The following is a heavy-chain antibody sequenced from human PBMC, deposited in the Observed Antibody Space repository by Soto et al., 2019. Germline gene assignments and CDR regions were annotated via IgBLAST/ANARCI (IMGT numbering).Heavy chain of an antibody. D-gene: IGHD4-4*01. CDR3: ARDNDRLQLGGNYYYVLDV. CDR1: GGTFSSSA. CDR2: IIPLFRTP. V-gene: IGHV1-69*12. J-gene: IGHJ6*02. Sequence: QVQLVQSGAEMKEPGSSVKVSCKTSGGTFSSSAISWLRQAPGQGLEWMGGIIPLFRTPDYAQKFQGRGTIAADESTSTAYMELSSLRSEDTAVYYCARDNDRLQLGGNYYYVLDVWGQGTKITVSS.